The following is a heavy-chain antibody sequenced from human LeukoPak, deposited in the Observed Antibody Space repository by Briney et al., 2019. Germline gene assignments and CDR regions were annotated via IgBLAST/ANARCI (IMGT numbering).Heavy chain of an antibody. Sequence: SETLSLTCTVSGGSISSYYWSWIRQPPGKGLEWIGYIYYSGSTNYNPSLKSRVTISVDMSKNQFSLKLSSVTAADTAVYYCARVRITMVSSWSDPWGQGTLVTVSS. J-gene: IGHJ5*02. V-gene: IGHV4-59*01. CDR3: ARVRITMVSSWSDP. D-gene: IGHD3-10*01. CDR1: GGSISSYY. CDR2: IYYSGST.